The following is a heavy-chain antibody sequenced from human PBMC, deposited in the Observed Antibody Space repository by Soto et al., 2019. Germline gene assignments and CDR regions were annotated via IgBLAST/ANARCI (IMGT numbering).Heavy chain of an antibody. D-gene: IGHD6-19*01. CDR3: AQLITSSGWYAGLDP. Sequence: GGSLRLSCAASGFTFSSYAMSWVRQAPGKGLEWVSAISGSGVSTYYADSVKGRFTISRDNSKNTLYLQMNSLRAEDTAVYYCAQLITSSGWYAGLDPWGPGTLLTV. J-gene: IGHJ5*02. CDR1: GFTFSSYA. CDR2: ISGSGVST. V-gene: IGHV3-23*01.